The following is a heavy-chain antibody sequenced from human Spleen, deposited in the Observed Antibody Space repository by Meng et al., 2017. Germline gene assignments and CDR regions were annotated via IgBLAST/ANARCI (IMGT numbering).Heavy chain of an antibody. CDR2: IKSETDGGTV. CDR3: MGGGSGSWDH. J-gene: IGHJ4*02. D-gene: IGHD3-10*01. V-gene: IGHV3-15*01. CDR1: GFTFSNAW. Sequence: GESLKISCAAAGFTFSNAWMNWVRPAPGKGLEWVGRIKSETDGGTVDYAAPVKGRFTNSRDDSKNTLFLQMNSLKTEDTAVYYCMGGGSGSWDHWGQGTLVTVSS.